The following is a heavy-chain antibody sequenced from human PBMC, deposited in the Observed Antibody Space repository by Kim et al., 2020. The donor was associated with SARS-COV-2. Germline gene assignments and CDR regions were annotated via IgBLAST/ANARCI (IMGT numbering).Heavy chain of an antibody. CDR3: ARQWIKGSRLEDY. CDR2: IYYSGST. CDR1: GGSISSSSYY. D-gene: IGHD6-13*01. Sequence: SETLSLTCTVSGGSISSSSYYWGWIRQPPGKGLEWIGSIYYSGSTYYNPSLKSRVTISVDTSKNQFSLKLSSVTAADTAVYYCARQWIKGSRLEDYWGQGTLVTVSS. J-gene: IGHJ4*02. V-gene: IGHV4-39*01.